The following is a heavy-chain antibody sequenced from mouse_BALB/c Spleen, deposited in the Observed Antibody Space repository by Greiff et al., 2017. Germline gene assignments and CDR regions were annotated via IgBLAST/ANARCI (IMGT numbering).Heavy chain of an antibody. CDR1: GFNIKDYY. D-gene: IGHD2-10*02. CDR3: ARKVWQYYAMDD. J-gene: IGHJ4*01. Sequence: VQLQQSGAELVRPGALVKLSCKASGFNIKDYYMHWVMQRPEQGLEWIGWIDPENGNTIYDPKFQGKASITADTSSNTAYLQLSSLTSEDTAVYYCARKVWQYYAMDDGGQGTAGTVSA. CDR2: IDPENGNT. V-gene: IGHV14-1*02.